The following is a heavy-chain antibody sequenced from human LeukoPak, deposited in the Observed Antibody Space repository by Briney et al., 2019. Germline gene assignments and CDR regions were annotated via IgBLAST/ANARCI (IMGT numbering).Heavy chain of an antibody. V-gene: IGHV4-34*01. CDR3: ARDQGSGWYWYFDL. Sequence: PSEALSLTCAVYGGSFSGYYWSWIRQPPGKGLEWIGEINHSGSTNYNPSLKSRVTISVDTSKNQFSLKLSSVTAADTAVYYCARDQGSGWYWYFDLWGRGTLVTVSS. CDR1: GGSFSGYY. D-gene: IGHD6-19*01. CDR2: INHSGST. J-gene: IGHJ2*01.